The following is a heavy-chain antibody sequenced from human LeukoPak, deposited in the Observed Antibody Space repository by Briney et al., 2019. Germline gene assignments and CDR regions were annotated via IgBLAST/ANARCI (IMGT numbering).Heavy chain of an antibody. V-gene: IGHV3-30*04. Sequence: GGSLRLSCAASGFTFSRYAMHWVRQAPGKGLEWVAVIAYDGSNKYYADSVKGRFTISRDNSKNTLYLQMNSLRVEDTAVYYCARGAYSSSWLNFDYWGQGTLVTVSS. J-gene: IGHJ4*02. CDR1: GFTFSRYA. CDR2: IAYDGSNK. D-gene: IGHD6-13*01. CDR3: ARGAYSSSWLNFDY.